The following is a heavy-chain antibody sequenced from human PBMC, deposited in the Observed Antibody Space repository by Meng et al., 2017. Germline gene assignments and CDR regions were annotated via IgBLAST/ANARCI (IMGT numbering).Heavy chain of an antibody. CDR1: GGSFSGYY. CDR2: INHSGST. D-gene: IGHD5-24*01. CDR3: ARSTLERWLQLRYFDY. Sequence: SETLSLTCAVYGGSFSGYYWSWIRQPPGKGLEWIGEINHSGSTNYNPSLKSRVTISVDTSKNQFSLKLSSVTAADTAVYYCARSTLERWLQLRYFDYWGQGTLVTVPS. J-gene: IGHJ4*02. V-gene: IGHV4-34*01.